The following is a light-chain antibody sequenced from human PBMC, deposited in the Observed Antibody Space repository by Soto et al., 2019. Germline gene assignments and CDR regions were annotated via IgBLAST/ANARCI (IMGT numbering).Light chain of an antibody. CDR2: AAS. Sequence: DIQMTQSPSSLSASVGDRVTITCRASQGISNFLAWYQQKPGKVPSLLIYAASTLQSGVPSRFSGSESGTDFTLTINSLQPEEVATNYCQEYSSAPLTIGQGTKVEIK. J-gene: IGKJ1*01. CDR3: QEYSSAPLT. V-gene: IGKV1-27*01. CDR1: QGISNF.